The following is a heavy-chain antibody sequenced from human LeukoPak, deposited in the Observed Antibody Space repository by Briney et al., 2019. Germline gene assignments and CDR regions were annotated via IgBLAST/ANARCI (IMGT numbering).Heavy chain of an antibody. V-gene: IGHV1-18*01. CDR1: GYTFTSYG. CDR2: ISPYNGNT. CDR3: ARGASDYDILTGLFDY. Sequence: ASVKVSCKASGYTFTSYGISWVRQAPGQGLEWMGWISPYNGNTNYAQKFQGRVTMTTDTSTSTAYMELRSLRSEDTAVYYCARGASDYDILTGLFDYWGQGTLVTVSS. J-gene: IGHJ4*02. D-gene: IGHD3-9*01.